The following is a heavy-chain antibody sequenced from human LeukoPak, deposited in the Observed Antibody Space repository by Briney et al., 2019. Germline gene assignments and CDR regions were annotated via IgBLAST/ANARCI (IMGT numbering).Heavy chain of an antibody. CDR2: ISSSGSTI. CDR3: ARDESSSSGNYYES. D-gene: IGHD1-26*01. V-gene: IGHV3-48*04. J-gene: IGHJ4*02. CDR1: GFTFSSYA. Sequence: TGGSLRLSCAASGFTFSSYAMSWVRQAPGKGLEWVSYISSSGSTIYYPDSVKGRFTISRDNAKNSLYLQMNSLRAEDTAVYYCARDESSSSGNYYESWGQGTLVTVSS.